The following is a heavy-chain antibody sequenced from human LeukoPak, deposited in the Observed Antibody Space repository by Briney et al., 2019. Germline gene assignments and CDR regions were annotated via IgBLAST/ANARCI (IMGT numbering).Heavy chain of an antibody. J-gene: IGHJ4*02. CDR2: ISGSGGST. CDR3: AKALTYYDILTGLDY. Sequence: GGSLRLSCAASGFTFSSYAMSGVRQAPGKGLEWVSAISGSGGSTYYADSVKGRFTISRDNSKNTLYLQMNSLRAEDTAVYYCAKALTYYDILTGLDYWGQGTLVTVSS. V-gene: IGHV3-23*01. D-gene: IGHD3-9*01. CDR1: GFTFSSYA.